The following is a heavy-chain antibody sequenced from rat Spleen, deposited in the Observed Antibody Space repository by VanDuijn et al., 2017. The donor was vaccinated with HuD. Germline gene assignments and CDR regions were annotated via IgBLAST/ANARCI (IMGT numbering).Heavy chain of an antibody. V-gene: IGHV5-29*01. CDR1: GFTFINYG. D-gene: IGHD1-1*01. CDR2: ISYDGSIT. J-gene: IGHJ2*01. CDR3: TRGRYYKY. Sequence: ELQLVESDGDLVQPGRSLTLSCPASGFTFINYGMAWVRHAPKQGLEWVATISYDGSITYYRDSVKGRFTISRDNANSTLFLKMISPRSEGTATYYCTRGRYYKYWGQGVMVTVSS.